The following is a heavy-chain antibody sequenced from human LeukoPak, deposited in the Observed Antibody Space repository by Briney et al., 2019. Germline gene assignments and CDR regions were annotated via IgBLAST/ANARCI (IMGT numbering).Heavy chain of an antibody. V-gene: IGHV1-69*04. J-gene: IGHJ4*02. D-gene: IGHD6-13*01. CDR1: GGTFSSYA. CDR2: IIPILGIA. CDR3: ARTRRAAAGTSGFDY. Sequence: GASVKVSCKASGGTFSSYAISWVRQAPGQGLEWMGRIIPILGIANYAQKFQGRVTMTRDTSISTAYMELSRLRSDDTAVYYCARTRRAAAGTSGFDYWGQGTLVTVSS.